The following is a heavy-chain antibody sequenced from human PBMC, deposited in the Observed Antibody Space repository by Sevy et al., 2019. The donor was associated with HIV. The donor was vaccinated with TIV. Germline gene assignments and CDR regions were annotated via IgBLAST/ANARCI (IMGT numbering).Heavy chain of an antibody. CDR3: ARDRATVTTLDYIDY. CDR1: GFTFSDYY. V-gene: IGHV3-11*06. J-gene: IGHJ4*02. CDR2: ISSSSSYT. Sequence: GGSLRLSCAASGFTFSDYYMSWIRQAPGKGLEWVSYISSSSSYTKYADSVKGRFTISRDNAKNSLYLQMNSLRAEDTTVYYCARDRATVTTLDYIDYWGQGTLVTVSS. D-gene: IGHD4-17*01.